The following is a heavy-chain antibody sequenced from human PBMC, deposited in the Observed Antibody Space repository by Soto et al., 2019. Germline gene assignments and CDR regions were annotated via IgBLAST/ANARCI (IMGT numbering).Heavy chain of an antibody. CDR2: IWYDGSNK. CDR1: GFTFSSYG. J-gene: IGHJ3*02. V-gene: IGHV3-33*01. D-gene: IGHD4-17*01. CDR3: ARGTQQLAPDYGGNSCGAFDI. Sequence: GGSLRLSCAASGFTFSSYGMHWVRQAPGKGLEWVAVIWYDGSNKYYADSVKGRFTISRDNSKNTLYLQMNSLRAEDTAVYYCARGTQQLAPDYGGNSCGAFDIWGQGTMVTVSS.